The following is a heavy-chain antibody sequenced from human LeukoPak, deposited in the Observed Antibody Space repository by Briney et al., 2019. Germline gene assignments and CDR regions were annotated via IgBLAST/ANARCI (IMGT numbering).Heavy chain of an antibody. CDR2: ISGSGGST. Sequence: GGSLRLSCAASGFTFSRYAMSWVRQAPGKGLEWVSTISGSGGSTFYADSVKGRFTISRDNSKNTLYLQMDSLRAEDTAVYYCAKGGDYYDYWGQGTLVTVSS. J-gene: IGHJ4*02. CDR3: AKGGDYYDY. CDR1: GFTFSRYA. V-gene: IGHV3-23*01.